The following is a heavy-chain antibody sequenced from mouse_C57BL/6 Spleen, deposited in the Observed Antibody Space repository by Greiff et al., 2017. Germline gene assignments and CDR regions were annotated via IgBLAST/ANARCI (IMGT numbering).Heavy chain of an antibody. D-gene: IGHD1-1*01. CDR2: IYPGDGDT. V-gene: IGHV1-80*01. Sequence: QVHVKQSGAELVKPGASVKISCKASGYAFSSYWMNWVKQRPGKGLEWIGQIYPGDGDTNYNGKFKGKATLTADKSSSTAYMQLSSLTSEDSAVYFCARADYYGSRGAMDYWGQGTSVTVSS. CDR1: GYAFSSYW. CDR3: ARADYYGSRGAMDY. J-gene: IGHJ4*01.